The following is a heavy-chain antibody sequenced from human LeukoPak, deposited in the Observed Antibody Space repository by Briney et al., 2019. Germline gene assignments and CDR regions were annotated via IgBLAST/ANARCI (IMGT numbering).Heavy chain of an antibody. CDR3: ASHLQVFWGSHPDAFDI. Sequence: SETLSLTCTVSGGSISSYCWSWIRQPPGKGLEWSGYIYYSGSTNYNPSLKSRLTISVDTSKNQFSLKLSSVTAADTAVYYCASHLQVFWGSHPDAFDIWGQGTMVTVSS. D-gene: IGHD7-27*01. CDR2: IYYSGST. V-gene: IGHV4-59*08. CDR1: GGSISSYC. J-gene: IGHJ3*02.